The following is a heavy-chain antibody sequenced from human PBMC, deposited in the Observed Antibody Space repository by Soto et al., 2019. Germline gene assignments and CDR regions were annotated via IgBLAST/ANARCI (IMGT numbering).Heavy chain of an antibody. Sequence: GGSLRLSCAASGFTVSSNYMSWVRQAPGKGLEWVSVIYSGGSTYYADSVKGRFTISRHNSKNTLYLQMNSLRAEDTAVYYCRVEAGWFGELQNYYYYGMDVWGQGTTVTVSS. CDR3: RVEAGWFGELQNYYYYGMDV. CDR2: IYSGGST. D-gene: IGHD3-10*01. J-gene: IGHJ6*02. V-gene: IGHV3-53*04. CDR1: GFTVSSNY.